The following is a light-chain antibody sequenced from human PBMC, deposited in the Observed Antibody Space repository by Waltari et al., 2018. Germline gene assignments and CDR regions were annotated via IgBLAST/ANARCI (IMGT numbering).Light chain of an antibody. J-gene: IGKJ1*01. Sequence: DIQLTQSPSTLAASVGDRVTLTCRARQSIGRWLAWYQQKPGKAPVLLIYKACRLERGVPSRFSGSGSGTEYPLTITGLQPLDVATYYRQGYDSHWGFGQGTKVEIK. CDR1: QSIGRW. CDR3: QGYDSHWG. CDR2: KAC. V-gene: IGKV1-5*03.